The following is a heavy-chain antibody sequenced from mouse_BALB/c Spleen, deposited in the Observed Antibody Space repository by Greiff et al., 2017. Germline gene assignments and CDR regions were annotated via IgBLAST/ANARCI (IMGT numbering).Heavy chain of an antibody. J-gene: IGHJ2*01. Sequence: QVQLKQPGAELVKPGASVKLSCKASGYTFTSYWMHWVKQRPGQGLEWIGEINPSNGRTNYNEKFKSKATLTVDKSSSTAYMQLSSLTSEDSAVYYCARGGYYYGSSYFDYWGQGTTLTVSS. CDR1: GYTFTSYW. V-gene: IGHV1S81*02. CDR3: ARGGYYYGSSYFDY. CDR2: INPSNGRT. D-gene: IGHD1-1*01.